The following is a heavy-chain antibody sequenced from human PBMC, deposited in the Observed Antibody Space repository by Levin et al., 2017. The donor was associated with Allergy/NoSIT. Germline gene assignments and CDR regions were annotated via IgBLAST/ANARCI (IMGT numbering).Heavy chain of an antibody. CDR2: INSDGSST. J-gene: IGHJ4*02. CDR3: ASGGLRDGYNPLNY. Sequence: GGSLRLSCAASGFTFSSYWMHWVRQAPGKGLVWVSRINSDGSSTTYADSVKGRFTISRDNAKNSLYLQMNSLRAEDTAVYYCASGGLRDGYNPLNYWGQGTLVTVSS. V-gene: IGHV3-74*01. CDR1: GFTFSSYW. D-gene: IGHD5-24*01.